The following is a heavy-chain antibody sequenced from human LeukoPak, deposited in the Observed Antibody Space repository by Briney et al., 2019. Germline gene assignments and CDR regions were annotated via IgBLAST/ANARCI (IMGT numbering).Heavy chain of an antibody. CDR2: IWYDGSNK. CDR1: GFTFSSYG. J-gene: IGHJ5*02. V-gene: IGHV3-33*01. D-gene: IGHD1-26*01. Sequence: GGSLRLSCAASGFTFSSYGMHWVRQAPGRGLEWVAAIWYDGSNKYYADSVKGRFTISRDNSKKTLYLQMNSLRAEDTAVYYCAGYSGTNWFDPWGQGTLVTVSS. CDR3: AGYSGTNWFDP.